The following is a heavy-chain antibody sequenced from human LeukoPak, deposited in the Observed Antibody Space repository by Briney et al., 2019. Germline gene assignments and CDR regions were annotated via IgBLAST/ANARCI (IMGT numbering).Heavy chain of an antibody. Sequence: GGSLRLSCAVSGFTFSDSHMTWIRQAPGKGLEWVSYISNSGSSISYADLVKGRFTTSRDNAKSSLYLQMNSLRAEDTAVYYCGRGHWGLDYWGQGALVTVSS. CDR2: ISNSGSSI. CDR1: GFTFSDSH. V-gene: IGHV3-11*04. CDR3: GRGHWGLDY. D-gene: IGHD7-27*01. J-gene: IGHJ4*02.